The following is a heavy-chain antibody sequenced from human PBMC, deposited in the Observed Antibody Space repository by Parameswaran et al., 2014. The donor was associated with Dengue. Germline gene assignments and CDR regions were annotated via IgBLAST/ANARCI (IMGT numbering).Heavy chain of an antibody. Sequence: WVRQAPGQGLEWMGIINPSGGSTSYAQKFQGRVTMTRDTSKSQFSLKLNSVTAADTAVYYCARERVAVAVGDYLDYWGQGTLVTVSS. CDR2: INPSGGST. CDR3: ARERVAVAVGDYLDY. D-gene: IGHD6-19*01. V-gene: IGHV1-46*01. J-gene: IGHJ4*02.